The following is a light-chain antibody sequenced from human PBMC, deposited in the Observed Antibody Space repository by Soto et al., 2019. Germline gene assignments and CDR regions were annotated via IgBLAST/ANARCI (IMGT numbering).Light chain of an antibody. V-gene: IGKV3-15*01. Sequence: ERVMTQSPATLSVSPGERATLSCRASQSINSNLAWYQQKPGQAPRLLIYGASTRATGIPDRFSGSGSGTDFSLTISRLEPEDFAVYYCHQYDTSPRTFGQGTKVDIK. CDR3: HQYDTSPRT. CDR2: GAS. J-gene: IGKJ1*01. CDR1: QSINSN.